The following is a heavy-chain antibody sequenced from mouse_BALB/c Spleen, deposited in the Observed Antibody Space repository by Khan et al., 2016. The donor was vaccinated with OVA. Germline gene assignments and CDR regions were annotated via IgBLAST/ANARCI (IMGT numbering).Heavy chain of an antibody. Sequence: EVELVESGGGLVQPGGSRKLSCAASGFTFSSFGMHWVRQAPKKGLEWVAYMSSGGSTIYYVDTVKGRFTISRDNPKNTLFLQMTSLRSEDTAMYYCARSGGNFHWYFDVWGAGTSVTVSS. D-gene: IGHD2-1*01. J-gene: IGHJ1*01. CDR1: GFTFSSFG. CDR3: ARSGGNFHWYFDV. CDR2: MSSGGSTI. V-gene: IGHV5-17*02.